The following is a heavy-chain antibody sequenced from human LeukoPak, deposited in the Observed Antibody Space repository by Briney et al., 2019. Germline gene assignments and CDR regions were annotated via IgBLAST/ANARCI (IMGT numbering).Heavy chain of an antibody. CDR1: GGSISSGGYY. Sequence: SETLSLACTVPGGSISSGGYYWSWIRQHPGKGLEWIGYIYYSGSTYYNPSLKSRVTISVDTSKNQFSLKLSSVTAADTAVYYCAQSYNWNYYYWGQGTLVTVSS. CDR2: IYYSGST. CDR3: AQSYNWNYYY. V-gene: IGHV4-31*03. D-gene: IGHD1-1*01. J-gene: IGHJ4*02.